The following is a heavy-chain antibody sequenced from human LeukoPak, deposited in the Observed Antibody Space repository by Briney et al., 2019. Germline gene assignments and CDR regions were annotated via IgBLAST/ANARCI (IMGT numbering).Heavy chain of an antibody. CDR2: IIPILGIA. Sequence: SVKVSCKASGGTFSSYAISWVRQAPGQGLESMGRIIPILGIANYAQKFQGRVTITADKSTSTAYMELSSLRSEDTAVYYCARDKGGSYSNWFDPWGQGTLVTVSS. J-gene: IGHJ5*02. V-gene: IGHV1-69*04. D-gene: IGHD1-26*01. CDR3: ARDKGGSYSNWFDP. CDR1: GGTFSSYA.